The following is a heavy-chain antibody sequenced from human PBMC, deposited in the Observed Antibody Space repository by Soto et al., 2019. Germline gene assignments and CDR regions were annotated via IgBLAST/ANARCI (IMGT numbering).Heavy chain of an antibody. CDR2: IYHSGST. V-gene: IGHV4-30-2*01. CDR3: GRGLEVIAATPQWDF. D-gene: IGHD2-15*01. CDR1: GGSISSGGYS. Sequence: QLQLQESGSGLVKPSQTLSLTCAVSGGSISSGGYSWNWIRQPPGKGLEWIGYIYHSGSTYNSPSLKSRVTVSVDRSKNQFSLKLGSVTAADTAVYYCGRGLEVIAATPQWDFWGQGTLVTVSS. J-gene: IGHJ4*02.